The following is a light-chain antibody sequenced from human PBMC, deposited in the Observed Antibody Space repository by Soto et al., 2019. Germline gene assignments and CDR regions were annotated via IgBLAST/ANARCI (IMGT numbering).Light chain of an antibody. CDR1: RSVPANS. Sequence: EVVLTQSPGTLSLSPGERATLSCRPIRSVPANSLAWYKQKRGQAPSLLIYGASSRATGIPDRFSGSGSGTDFTLTISRLEPEDFSVYYCHQYGTAPLTFGPGTKVDIK. CDR3: HQYGTAPLT. CDR2: GAS. V-gene: IGKV3-20*01. J-gene: IGKJ3*01.